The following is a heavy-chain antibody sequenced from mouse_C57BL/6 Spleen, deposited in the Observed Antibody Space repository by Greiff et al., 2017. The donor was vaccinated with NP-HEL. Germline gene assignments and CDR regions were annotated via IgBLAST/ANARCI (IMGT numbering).Heavy chain of an antibody. CDR1: GYTFTSYW. CDR2: IHPNSGST. Sequence: VQLKQPGAELVKPGASVKLSCKASGYTFTSYWMHWVKQRPGQGLEWIGMIHPNSGSTNYNEKFKSKATLTVDKSSSTAYMQLSSLTSEDSAVYYCASLYYYDYWGQGTTLTVSS. V-gene: IGHV1-64*01. D-gene: IGHD1-1*01. CDR3: ASLYYYDY. J-gene: IGHJ2*01.